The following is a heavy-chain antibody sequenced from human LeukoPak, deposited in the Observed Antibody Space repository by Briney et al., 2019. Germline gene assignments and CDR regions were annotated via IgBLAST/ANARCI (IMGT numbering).Heavy chain of an antibody. CDR2: ISGSGGST. J-gene: IGHJ5*02. V-gene: IGHV3-23*01. CDR3: AKDSFYGDHGGGWFDP. Sequence: PGGSLRLSCAASGFTFSSYGMSWVRQAPGKGLEWVSAISGSGGSTYYADSVKGRFTISRDNSKNTLYLQMNSLRAEDTAVYYCAKDSFYGDHGGGWFDPWGQGTLVTVSS. D-gene: IGHD4-17*01. CDR1: GFTFSSYG.